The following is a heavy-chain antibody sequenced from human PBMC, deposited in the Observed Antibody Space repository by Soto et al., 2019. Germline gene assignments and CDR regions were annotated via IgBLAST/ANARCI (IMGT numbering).Heavy chain of an antibody. V-gene: IGHV3-15*01. D-gene: IGHD2-21*01. Sequence: WGSLRLSCAASGFTFSHSWMSWFRQTPDKGLEWLGRIKTETDGQTTDYAAPVKGRFTISIDDSKNTLYLQMNSLRTEDTAVYFWTSKFQDYSIQYWGHGNPGTVS. CDR1: GFTFSHSW. CDR2: IKTETDGQTT. J-gene: IGHJ4*01. CDR3: TSKFQDYSIQY.